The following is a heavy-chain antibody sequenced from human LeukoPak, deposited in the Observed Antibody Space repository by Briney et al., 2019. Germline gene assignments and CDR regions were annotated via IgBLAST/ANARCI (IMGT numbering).Heavy chain of an antibody. D-gene: IGHD6-19*01. Sequence: GESLKISCKGSGYIFPSYWIAWVRQVPGKGLEWMGIIYPGDSDTINSPSFQGQVTISVDKSISTAYLHWSSLKASDTAVYYCARGLGSYFDYWGQGTLVTVSS. CDR2: IYPGDSDT. V-gene: IGHV5-51*01. J-gene: IGHJ4*02. CDR3: ARGLGSYFDY. CDR1: GYIFPSYW.